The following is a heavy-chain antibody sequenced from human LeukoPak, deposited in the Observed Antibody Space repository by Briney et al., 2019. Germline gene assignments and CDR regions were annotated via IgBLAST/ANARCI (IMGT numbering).Heavy chain of an antibody. CDR2: INNDGSST. D-gene: IGHD3-10*01. CDR1: GFTFSSYW. CDR3: ARGGDRSFDY. J-gene: IGHJ4*02. Sequence: GRSLRLSCAASGFTFSSYWMHWVRQAPGKGLVWISRINNDGSSTIYADSVKGRFTVSRDNAKNTVYLQMSSLRAEDTAVYYCARGGDRSFDYWGQGTLLTVSS. V-gene: IGHV3-74*01.